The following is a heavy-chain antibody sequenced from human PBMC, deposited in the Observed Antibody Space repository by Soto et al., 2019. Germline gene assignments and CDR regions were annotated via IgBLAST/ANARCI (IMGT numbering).Heavy chain of an antibody. CDR1: GYTFTSYA. Sequence: APVKVSCKASGYTFTSYAMHWVRQAPGQRLEWMGWINAGNGNTKYSQKFQGRVTITRDTSASTAYMELSSLRSEDTAVYYCARGRSGEDFDYWGQGTLVTVSS. D-gene: IGHD3-10*01. CDR2: INAGNGNT. J-gene: IGHJ4*02. CDR3: ARGRSGEDFDY. V-gene: IGHV1-3*01.